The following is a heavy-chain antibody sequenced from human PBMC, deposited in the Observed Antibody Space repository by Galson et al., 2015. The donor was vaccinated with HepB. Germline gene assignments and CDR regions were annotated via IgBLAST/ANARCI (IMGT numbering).Heavy chain of an antibody. CDR3: ARVDPTSVPYDSTAYYLAGPFDY. CDR1: GFNFNAYA. J-gene: IGHJ4*02. V-gene: IGHV3-30*04. D-gene: IGHD3-22*01. Sequence: SLRLSCAGSGFNFNAYAMHWVRQAPGKGLEWVAVISYDGNKKYYADSVKGRFTISRDNSKNTLSLQMNSLRPEDTSVYYCARVDPTSVPYDSTAYYLAGPFDYWGQGTLVTVSS. CDR2: ISYDGNKK.